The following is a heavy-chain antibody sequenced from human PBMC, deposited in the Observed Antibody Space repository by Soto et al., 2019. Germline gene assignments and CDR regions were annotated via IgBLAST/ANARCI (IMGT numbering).Heavy chain of an antibody. J-gene: IGHJ6*02. CDR3: ASPATGDYYGSGRAYHHICVHV. V-gene: IGHV3-30*03. CDR1: GFTFSTYV. CDR2: ISFDGRSK. Sequence: GGSLRLSCAASGFTFSTYVMHWVRQAPGKGLEWVAVISFDGRSKDYADSVKGRFTISRDNSKNTLYLQMNSLRAEDTAVYYCASPATGDYYGSGRAYHHICVHVWCPATTVTLSS. D-gene: IGHD3-10*01.